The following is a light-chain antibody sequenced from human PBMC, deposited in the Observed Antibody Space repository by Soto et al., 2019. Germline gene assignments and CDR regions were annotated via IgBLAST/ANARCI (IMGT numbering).Light chain of an antibody. CDR3: QQYNNWPPWT. CDR1: QSVSSSY. J-gene: IGKJ1*01. CDR2: GAS. V-gene: IGKV3-20*01. Sequence: EIVLTQSPATLSLSPGETATLSCSASQSVSSSYLAWYQQKPGQAPRLLIYGASSRATGIPDRFSGSGSGTDFTLTISSLQSEDFAVYYCQQYNNWPPWTFGQGTKVDI.